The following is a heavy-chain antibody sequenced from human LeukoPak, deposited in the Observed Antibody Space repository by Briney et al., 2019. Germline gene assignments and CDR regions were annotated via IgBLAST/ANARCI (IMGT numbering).Heavy chain of an antibody. CDR3: ARGSSGYDY. CDR1: GFTFTSYA. J-gene: IGHJ4*02. V-gene: IGHV3-23*01. Sequence: PGGSLRLSCAASGFTFTSYAMGWVRQAPGKGLEWVSHITSSGGSTYYADSVKGRFTISRDNSKNTLYLQMNSLRAEDTAVYYCARGSSGYDYWGQGTLVTASS. D-gene: IGHD3-22*01. CDR2: ITSSGGST.